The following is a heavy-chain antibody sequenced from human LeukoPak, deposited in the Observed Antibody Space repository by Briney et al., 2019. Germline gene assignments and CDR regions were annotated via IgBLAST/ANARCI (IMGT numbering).Heavy chain of an antibody. J-gene: IGHJ3*01. Sequence: PSETLSLTRTVSGASFTTHYWSWIRQPPGKGLEWIGYISYIGSTNYSPSLKSRVTISIDTSKNEVSLKLTSVTAADTAVYYCASDSISMNAFDAWGQGTLVTVSS. CDR2: ISYIGST. CDR3: ASDSISMNAFDA. D-gene: IGHD3-22*01. V-gene: IGHV4-59*11. CDR1: GASFTTHY.